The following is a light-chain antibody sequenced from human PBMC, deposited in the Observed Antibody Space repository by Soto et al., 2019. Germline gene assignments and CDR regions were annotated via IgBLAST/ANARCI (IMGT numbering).Light chain of an antibody. J-gene: IGKJ3*01. V-gene: IGKV3-20*01. CDR3: QQYGRSPFT. CDR2: GAS. CDR1: QSVSSNN. Sequence: EIVLTQSPGTLSLSPGERATLSCRASQSVSSNNLAWYQQRPGQAPRVVIYGASTRATGIPERFSGSGSGTDFTLTTSRLEPEDFAVYYCQQYGRSPFTFGHGTKVDIK.